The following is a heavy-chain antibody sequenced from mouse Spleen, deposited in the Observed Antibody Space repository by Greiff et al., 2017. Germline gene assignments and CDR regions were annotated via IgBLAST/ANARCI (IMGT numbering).Heavy chain of an antibody. D-gene: IGHD2-3*01. V-gene: IGHV5-17*02. CDR2: ISSGSSTI. Sequence: EVKLMESGGGLVQPGGSRKLSCAASGFTFSSFGMHWVRQAPEKGLEWVAYISSGSSTIYYADTVKGRFTISRDNPKNTLFLQMTSLRSEDTAMYYCARSPYDGYVDYYAMDYWGQGTSVTVSS. CDR3: ARSPYDGYVDYYAMDY. CDR1: GFTFSSFG. J-gene: IGHJ4*01.